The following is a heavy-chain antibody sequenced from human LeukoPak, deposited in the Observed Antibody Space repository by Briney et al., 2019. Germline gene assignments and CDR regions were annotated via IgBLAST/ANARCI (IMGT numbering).Heavy chain of an antibody. V-gene: IGHV3-23*01. Sequence: PGGSLRLSCAASGFTFTSYGMIWVRRTPGKGLEWVSAITASGDNTYYADSVKGRFTISRDNSKKTLYLQMNSLRAEDTAVYYCAKGRPVDILTGYYIGDAFDIWGQGTMVTVSS. CDR3: AKGRPVDILTGYYIGDAFDI. D-gene: IGHD3-9*01. CDR1: GFTFTSYG. CDR2: ITASGDNT. J-gene: IGHJ3*02.